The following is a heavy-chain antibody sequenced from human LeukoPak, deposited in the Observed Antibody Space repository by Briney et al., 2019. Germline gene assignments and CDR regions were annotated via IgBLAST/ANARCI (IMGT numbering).Heavy chain of an antibody. J-gene: IGHJ4*02. CDR3: ARHITIFGVVIPFFDY. Sequence: SETLSLTCAASGYSISSGYYWAWIRPPPGKGLEWIGTIYRSGSTYYNPSLKRRVTISADTTQNTFSLKLSSVTAPGTAVYYCARHITIFGVVIPFFDYWGQGTLVTASS. D-gene: IGHD3-3*01. V-gene: IGHV4-38-2*01. CDR2: IYRSGST. CDR1: GYSISSGYY.